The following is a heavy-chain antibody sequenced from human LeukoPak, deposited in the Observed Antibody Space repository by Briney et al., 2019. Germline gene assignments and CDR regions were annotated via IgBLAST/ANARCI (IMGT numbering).Heavy chain of an antibody. Sequence: SETLSLTCTVSGGSISSSSYYGGWIRQPPGKGLEWIGSIYYSGSTYYNPSLKSRVTISVDTSKNQFSLKLSSVTAADTAVYYCASWGWGDIVVVPAATDAFDIWGQGTMVTVSS. D-gene: IGHD2-2*01. CDR3: ASWGWGDIVVVPAATDAFDI. V-gene: IGHV4-39*01. CDR2: IYYSGST. J-gene: IGHJ3*02. CDR1: GGSISSSSYY.